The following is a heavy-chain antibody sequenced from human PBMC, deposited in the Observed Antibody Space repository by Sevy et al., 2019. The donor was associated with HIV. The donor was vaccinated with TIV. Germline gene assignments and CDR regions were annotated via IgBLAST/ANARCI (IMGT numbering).Heavy chain of an antibody. J-gene: IGHJ6*03. V-gene: IGHV1-18*04. D-gene: IGHD2-2*01. CDR3: ARSGNIVVVPAAPLDYYYYMDV. Sequence: ASVKVSCKASGYTFTSYGISWVRQAPGQGLEWMGWISAYNGNTNYAQKLKGRVTMTTDTSTSTAYMELRSLRSDDTAVYYCARSGNIVVVPAAPLDYYYYMDVWGKGTTVTVSS. CDR1: GYTFTSYG. CDR2: ISAYNGNT.